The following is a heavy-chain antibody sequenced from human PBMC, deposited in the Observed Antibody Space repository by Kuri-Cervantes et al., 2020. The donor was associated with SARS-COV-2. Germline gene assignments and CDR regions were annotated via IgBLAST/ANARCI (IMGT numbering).Heavy chain of an antibody. Sequence: GGSLRLSCAASGFTFSGSAMHWVRQASGKGLEWVGRIRSKANSYATAYAASVKGRFTISRDDSKNTAYLQMNSLKTEDTAVYYCTRQSSFRGDGSGSYFQYYYYYMDVWGKGTTVTVSS. J-gene: IGHJ6*03. D-gene: IGHD3-10*01. CDR2: IRSKANSYAT. CDR3: TRQSSFRGDGSGSYFQYYYYYMDV. CDR1: GFTFSGSA. V-gene: IGHV3-73*01.